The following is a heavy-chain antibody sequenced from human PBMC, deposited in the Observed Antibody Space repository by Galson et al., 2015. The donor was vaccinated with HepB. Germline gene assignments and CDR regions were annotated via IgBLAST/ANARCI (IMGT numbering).Heavy chain of an antibody. V-gene: IGHV3-48*01. CDR3: ARRHSSSWPAFDI. D-gene: IGHD6-13*01. CDR2: ISSSSSTI. CDR1: GFTFSSYS. J-gene: IGHJ3*02. Sequence: SLRLSCAASGFTFSSYSMNWVRQAPGKGLEWVSYISSSSSTIYYGDSVKGRFTISRDNAKNSLYLQMNSLRAEDTAVYYCARRHSSSWPAFDIWGQGTMVTVSS.